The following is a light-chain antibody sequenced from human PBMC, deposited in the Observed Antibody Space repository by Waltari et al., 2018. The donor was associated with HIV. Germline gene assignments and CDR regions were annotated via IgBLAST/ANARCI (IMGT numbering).Light chain of an antibody. CDR2: RNN. Sequence: SMLTQPPSASGTPWQRVTLPCSGRRSHIGSNYVYWYQQVPGTAPNLLIYRNNQRPSGAPDRFSGSKSGTAASLAISGLRSEDEADYYCAAWDDSLSGWVFGGGTKLTVL. CDR3: AAWDDSLSGWV. CDR1: RSHIGSNY. V-gene: IGLV1-47*01. J-gene: IGLJ3*02.